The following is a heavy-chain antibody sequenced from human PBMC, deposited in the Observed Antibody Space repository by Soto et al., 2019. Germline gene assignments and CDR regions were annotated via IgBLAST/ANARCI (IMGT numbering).Heavy chain of an antibody. Sequence: QVQLVQSGAEVKKPGSSVKVSCKASGGTFSSYAISWVRQAPGQGLEWMGGIIPIFGTANYAQKFQGRVTITADESTSPAYMELSSLRSEDTAVYYCARSGYCSGGSCYSEDYFDYWGQGTLVTVSS. J-gene: IGHJ4*02. CDR2: IIPIFGTA. CDR1: GGTFSSYA. V-gene: IGHV1-69*12. CDR3: ARSGYCSGGSCYSEDYFDY. D-gene: IGHD2-15*01.